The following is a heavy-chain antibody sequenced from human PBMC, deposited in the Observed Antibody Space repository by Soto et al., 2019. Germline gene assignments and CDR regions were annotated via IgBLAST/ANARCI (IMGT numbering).Heavy chain of an antibody. CDR1: GYIFTSYA. J-gene: IGHJ4*02. D-gene: IGHD1-26*01. V-gene: IGHV1-3*01. CDR2: INAGKGNT. Sequence: ASVKVSCKASGYIFTSYALHWVRQAPGQRLEWMGWINAGKGNTKYSQKFQGRVTITRDTSASVAYMELSSVTAADTAVYFCAGLVGATKIDYWGQGTLVTVSS. CDR3: AGLVGATKIDY.